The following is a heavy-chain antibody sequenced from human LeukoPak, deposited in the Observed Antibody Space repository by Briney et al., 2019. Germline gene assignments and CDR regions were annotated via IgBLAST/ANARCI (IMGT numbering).Heavy chain of an antibody. CDR1: GFTFSSYW. V-gene: IGHV3-74*01. D-gene: IGHD2-2*01. Sequence: GGSLRLSCAASGFTFSSYWMHWVRQAPGKGLVWVSRINTDGSSTNYADSVRGRFTIFRDNAKNTLYLQMNSLRAEDTAIYYCARDLGVVPPEDYDYFDYWGQGTLVTVSS. CDR2: INTDGSST. J-gene: IGHJ4*02. CDR3: ARDLGVVPPEDYDYFDY.